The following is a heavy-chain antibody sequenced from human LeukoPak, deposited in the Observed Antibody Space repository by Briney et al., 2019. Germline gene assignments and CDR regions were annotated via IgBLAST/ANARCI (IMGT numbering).Heavy chain of an antibody. D-gene: IGHD4-23*01. V-gene: IGHV3-21*06. CDR3: ARLRWEQTGYSSDY. CDR1: GFTFNKYS. Sequence: GGSLRLSCAASGFTFNKYSMNWVRQAPGKGLEWVSSISTSSSYIYYADSVKGRFTISRDNAKNSLYLQMNSLRAEDTAVFYCARLRWEQTGYSSDYWGQGTLVTVSS. J-gene: IGHJ4*02. CDR2: ISTSSSYI.